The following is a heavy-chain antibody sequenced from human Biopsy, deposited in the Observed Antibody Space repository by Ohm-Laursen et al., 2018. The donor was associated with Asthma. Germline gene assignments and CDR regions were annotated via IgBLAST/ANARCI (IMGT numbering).Heavy chain of an antibody. CDR2: ISKDASTQ. D-gene: IGHD1-1*01. CDR1: GFSFSNFA. V-gene: IGHV3-30*01. CDR3: VRDGTDDAFDI. J-gene: IGHJ3*02. Sequence: SLRLSCSAFGFSFSNFAIHWVRQAPGKGLEWVGVISKDASTQAYADSVKGRFIFARDNSKNTLDLQMNSLREEDTAVYYCVRDGTDDAFDIWGQGTVVSVSS.